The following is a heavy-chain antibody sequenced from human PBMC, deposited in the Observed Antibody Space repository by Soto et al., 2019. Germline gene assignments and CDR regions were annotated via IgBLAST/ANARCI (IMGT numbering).Heavy chain of an antibody. J-gene: IGHJ4*02. CDR1: GGTLRNYA. CDR2: IIPIYSTS. CDR3: ATDSGSYYDVAY. D-gene: IGHD1-26*01. Sequence: QVQLVQSGAEVKKPGSSVKVSCKASGGTLRNYAISWVRQAPGQGLEWMGGIIPIYSTSNYAQKFQGRLTITADKSTSTADMELSSLRSEDTAVYYCATDSGSYYDVAYWGQGTLVTVSS. V-gene: IGHV1-69*06.